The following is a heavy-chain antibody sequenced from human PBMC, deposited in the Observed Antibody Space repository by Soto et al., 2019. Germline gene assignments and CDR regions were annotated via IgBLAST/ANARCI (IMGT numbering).Heavy chain of an antibody. CDR2: ISAYNGNT. CDR3: ARERSAPDY. V-gene: IGHV1-18*01. CDR1: GYTFTSYG. D-gene: IGHD6-6*01. Sequence: ASVKVSCKASGYTFTSYGISWVRQAPGQGLEWIGWISAYNGNTNYAQKLQGRVTMTTDTSTSTDYMELRSLRSDDTAVYYCARERSAPDYWGQGTLVTVSS. J-gene: IGHJ4*02.